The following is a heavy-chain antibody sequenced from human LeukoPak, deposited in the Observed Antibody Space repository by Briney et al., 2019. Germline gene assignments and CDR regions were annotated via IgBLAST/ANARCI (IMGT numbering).Heavy chain of an antibody. V-gene: IGHV4-4*07. Sequence: PSETPSLTCTVSGGSISSYYWSWIRQPAGRGLEWIGRIYTSGSTNYNPSLKSRVTMSVDTSKNQFSLKLSSVTAADTAVYYCARDGTVSLYYMDVWGKGTTVTVSS. CDR2: IYTSGST. J-gene: IGHJ6*03. D-gene: IGHD1-1*01. CDR1: GGSISSYY. CDR3: ARDGTVSLYYMDV.